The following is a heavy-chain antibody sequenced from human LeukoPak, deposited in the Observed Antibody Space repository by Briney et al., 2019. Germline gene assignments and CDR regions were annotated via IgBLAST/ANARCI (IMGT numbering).Heavy chain of an antibody. CDR2: MSYDGGNK. V-gene: IGHV3-30*18. CDR3: AKDLEVVPSANFDY. D-gene: IGHD2-2*01. J-gene: IGHJ4*02. CDR1: GFIFSSYG. Sequence: AGGSLRLSCAAAGFIFSSYGMHWVRQAPGKGLEWVAVMSYDGGNKYYADSVKGRFTISRDNSKNTLYLQMNSLRAEDTAVYYCAKDLEVVPSANFDYGGQGTLVTVSS.